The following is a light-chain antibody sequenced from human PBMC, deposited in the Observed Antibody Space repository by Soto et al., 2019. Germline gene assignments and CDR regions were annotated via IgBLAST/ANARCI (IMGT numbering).Light chain of an antibody. J-gene: IGLJ1*01. CDR1: SSDVGGYNY. V-gene: IGLV2-14*01. CDR2: EVS. Sequence: QSALTQPASVSGSPGQSITISCTGTSSDVGGYNYVSWYQQHPGKAPKLMIYEVSNRPSGVSNRFSGSKSGNTDSLTISGLQAEDEADCYCSSYTSSSTPLYVFATGTKLTVL. CDR3: SSYTSSSTPLYV.